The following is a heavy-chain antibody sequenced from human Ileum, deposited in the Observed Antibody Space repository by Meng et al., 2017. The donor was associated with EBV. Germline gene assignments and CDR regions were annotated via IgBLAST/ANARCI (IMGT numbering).Heavy chain of an antibody. CDR2: INGNSGGT. CDR1: GYTFTGYY. J-gene: IGHJ4*02. CDR3: ARDQYYASGTKDY. V-gene: IGHV1-2*06. D-gene: IGHD3-10*01. Sequence: GQLVQSGAEVKNPGASVKVSCNASGYTFTGYYIHWVRQAPGQGLEWMGRINGNSGGTDYARKFRDRVTMTRDTSISTAYMELSGLRSDDTAIYYCARDQYYASGTKDYWGQGTLVTVSS.